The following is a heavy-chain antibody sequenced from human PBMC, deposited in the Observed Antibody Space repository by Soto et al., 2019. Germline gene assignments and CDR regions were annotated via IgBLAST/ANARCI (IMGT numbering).Heavy chain of an antibody. CDR3: ARDFENAFDY. D-gene: IGHD3-9*01. V-gene: IGHV3-30-3*01. CDR2: ISYDGSNK. J-gene: IGHJ4*02. Sequence: GGSLRLSCAASGFTFSSYAMHWVRQAPGKGLEWVAVISYDGSNKYYADSVKGRFTISRDNSKNTLYLQMNSLRAEDTAVYYCARDFENAFDYWGQGTLVTVSS. CDR1: GFTFSSYA.